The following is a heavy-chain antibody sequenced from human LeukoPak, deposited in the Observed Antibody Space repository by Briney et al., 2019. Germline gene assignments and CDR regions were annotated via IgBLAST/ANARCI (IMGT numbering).Heavy chain of an antibody. J-gene: IGHJ4*02. V-gene: IGHV3-53*01. CDR2: IYSGGST. CDR3: ARVQWLVSYFDY. D-gene: IGHD6-19*01. Sequence: PGGSLRLSCAASGFTVSSNYMSWVRQAPGKGLEWVSVIYSGGSTYYADSVKGRFTISRDNSKNTLYLQMNSLRAEDTAVYYCARVQWLVSYFDYWGQGTLVTVSS. CDR1: GFTVSSNY.